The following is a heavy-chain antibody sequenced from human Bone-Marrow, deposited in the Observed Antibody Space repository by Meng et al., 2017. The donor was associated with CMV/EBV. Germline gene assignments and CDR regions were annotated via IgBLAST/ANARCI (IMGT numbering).Heavy chain of an antibody. CDR2: ISSSGSYV. D-gene: IGHD2-21*01. Sequence: GESLKISCTASGFTFSSYHMNWVRQAPGKGLEWVSSISSSGSYVYYADSVKGRFTISRDNAKNSLYLQMNSLRAEDTAVYYCAKDQTYCGGDCYSVQGYWGQATLVTVSS. J-gene: IGHJ4*02. V-gene: IGHV3-21*04. CDR3: AKDQTYCGGDCYSVQGY. CDR1: GFTFSSYH.